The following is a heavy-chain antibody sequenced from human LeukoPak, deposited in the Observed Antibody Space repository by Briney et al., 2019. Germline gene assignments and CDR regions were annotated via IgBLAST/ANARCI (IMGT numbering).Heavy chain of an antibody. CDR3: ARDSYPNAYCSGGSCSEYFQH. V-gene: IGHV7-4-1*02. CDR2: INTNTGNP. Sequence: ASVKVSCKASGYTFTSYAMNWVRQAPGQGLEWMGWINTNTGNPTYAQGFTGRFVFSLDTSVSTAYLQISSLKAEDTAVYYCARDSYPNAYCSGGSCSEYFQHWGQGTLVTVSS. CDR1: GYTFTSYA. J-gene: IGHJ1*01. D-gene: IGHD2-15*01.